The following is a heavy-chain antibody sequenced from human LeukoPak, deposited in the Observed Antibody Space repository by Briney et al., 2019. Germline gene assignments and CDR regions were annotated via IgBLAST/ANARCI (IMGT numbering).Heavy chain of an antibody. CDR2: ISSSSSTI. J-gene: IGHJ4*02. CDR3: ARDARDYYDSSGYPDY. D-gene: IGHD3-22*01. CDR1: GFTFSSYS. V-gene: IGHV3-48*01. Sequence: GGSLRLSCAASGFTFSSYSMNWVRQAPGKGLEWVSYISSSSSTIYYADSVKGRFTISRDNAKNSLYLQMNSLRGEDTAVYYCARDARDYYDSSGYPDYWGQGTLVTVSS.